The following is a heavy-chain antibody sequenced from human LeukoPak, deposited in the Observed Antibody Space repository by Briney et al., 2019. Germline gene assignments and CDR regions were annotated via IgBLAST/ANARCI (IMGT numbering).Heavy chain of an antibody. J-gene: IGHJ5*02. CDR2: ISGSGGST. V-gene: IGHV3-23*01. D-gene: IGHD3-22*01. Sequence: GGSLRLSCAASGFTFSSYAMSWVRQAPGKGLEWVSAISGSGGSTYYADSVKGRFTISRDNSKNTLYLQMNSLRAEDTAVYYCAKVGVYDSSGYPGLNWFDPWGQGTLVTASS. CDR3: AKVGVYDSSGYPGLNWFDP. CDR1: GFTFSSYA.